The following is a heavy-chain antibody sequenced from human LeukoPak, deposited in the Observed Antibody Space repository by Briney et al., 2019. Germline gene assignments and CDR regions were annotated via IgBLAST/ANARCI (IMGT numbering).Heavy chain of an antibody. CDR2: ISYDGSNK. D-gene: IGHD3-22*01. J-gene: IGHJ4*02. CDR3: ASSSGYYYPVDY. CDR1: GFTFSSYA. V-gene: IGHV3-30*04. Sequence: GGSLRLSCAASGFTFSSYAMHWVRQAPGKGLEWVAVISYDGSNKYYADSVKGRFTISRDNSKNTLYLQMNSLRAEDTAVYYCASSSGYYYPVDYWGQGTLVTVSS.